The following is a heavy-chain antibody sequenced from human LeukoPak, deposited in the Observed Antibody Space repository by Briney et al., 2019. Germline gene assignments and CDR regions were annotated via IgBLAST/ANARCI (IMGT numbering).Heavy chain of an antibody. CDR2: ISSSSSTI. CDR3: ARKEGAAATDAFDI. Sequence: GGSLRLSCAASGFTFSSYSMNWVRQAPGKGLEWVSYISSSSSTIYYADSVKGRFTISRDNAKNSLYLQMNSLRAEDTAVYHCARKEGAAATDAFDIWGQGTMVTVSS. CDR1: GFTFSSYS. J-gene: IGHJ3*02. V-gene: IGHV3-48*04. D-gene: IGHD2-15*01.